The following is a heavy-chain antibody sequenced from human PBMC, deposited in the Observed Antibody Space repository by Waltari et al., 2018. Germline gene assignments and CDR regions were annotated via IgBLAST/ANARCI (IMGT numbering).Heavy chain of an antibody. CDR3: ARDPRRGTAAGTAYDY. CDR2: IYYGGNT. J-gene: IGHJ4*02. Sequence: QLQLPESGPGLVKPSETLSLTCTVPGGSISSSSYYLGWVRQPPGKGLEWIGNIYYGGNTYYNPSLESRVTISIDTSKNQFSLNLNSVTAADTAVYFCARDPRRGTAAGTAYDYWGQGALVTVSS. D-gene: IGHD6-13*01. V-gene: IGHV4-39*07. CDR1: GGSISSSSYY.